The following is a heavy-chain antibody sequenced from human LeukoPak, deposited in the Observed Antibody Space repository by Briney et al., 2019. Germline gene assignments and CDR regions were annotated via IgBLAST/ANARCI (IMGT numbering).Heavy chain of an antibody. V-gene: IGHV3-7*03. CDR1: GFTLSSYA. CDR3: ARGGGLDV. J-gene: IGHJ6*02. CDR2: INHNGNVN. Sequence: GGSLRLSCAASGFTLSSYAMNWARQAPGKGLEWVASINHNGNVNYYVDSVKGRFTISRDNAKNSLYLQMSNLRAEDTAVYFCARGGGLDVWGQGATVTVSS. D-gene: IGHD3-16*01.